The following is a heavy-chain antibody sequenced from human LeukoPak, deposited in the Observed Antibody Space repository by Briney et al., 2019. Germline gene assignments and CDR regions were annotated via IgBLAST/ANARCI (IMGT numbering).Heavy chain of an antibody. V-gene: IGHV6-1*01. CDR2: TYYRSKWYN. CDR3: ARDSLTMIVGRQKRGLDY. Sequence: SQTLSLTCAISGDSVSSNSAAWNWFRQSPSRGLEWLGRTYYRSKWYNDYAVSVKSRITINPDTSKNQFSLQLNSVTPEDTAVYYCARDSLTMIVGRQKRGLDYWGQGTLVTVSS. D-gene: IGHD3-22*01. J-gene: IGHJ4*02. CDR1: GDSVSSNSAA.